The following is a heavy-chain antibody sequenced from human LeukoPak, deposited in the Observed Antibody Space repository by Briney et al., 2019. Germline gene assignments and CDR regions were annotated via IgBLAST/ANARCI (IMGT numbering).Heavy chain of an antibody. CDR3: ARWGVVVAATPGYYGMDV. V-gene: IGHV3-7*01. CDR2: INDDGSEK. CDR1: GFTFSNFW. J-gene: IGHJ6*02. Sequence: GVSLRLSCAASGFTFSNFWMTWVRQAPGQGLEWVANINDDGSEKRYVDSVKGRFTISRDNARNSLYLQMNSLRAEDTAVYYCARWGVVVAATPGYYGMDVWGQGTTVTVSS. D-gene: IGHD2-15*01.